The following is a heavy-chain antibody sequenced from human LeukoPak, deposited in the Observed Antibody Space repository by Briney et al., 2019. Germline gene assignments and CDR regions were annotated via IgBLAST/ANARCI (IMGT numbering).Heavy chain of an antibody. D-gene: IGHD6-19*01. CDR3: ARVLGDSGWYLGWFDP. CDR2: IWYDGSDK. J-gene: IGHJ5*02. Sequence: GGSLRLSCAASGFTFSSYGMHWVRQAPGKGLEWVAVIWYDGSDKYYADSVKGRFTISRDNSRNTLYLQMNSLRVEDTAVYYCARVLGDSGWYLGWFDPWGQGTLVTVSS. CDR1: GFTFSSYG. V-gene: IGHV3-33*01.